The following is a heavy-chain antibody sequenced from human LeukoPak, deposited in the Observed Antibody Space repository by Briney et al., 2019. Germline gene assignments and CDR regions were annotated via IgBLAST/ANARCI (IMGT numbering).Heavy chain of an antibody. Sequence: PGGSLRLSCAASGFIFSSYGMRCVRQPPGEGREWVAVISYEGRNKYYAYSVEGRFTISRDNSKNTLYLQMNSLRAEDTALYYCSKATPPSDGSNPDYGGQGTLVTVSS. J-gene: IGHJ4*02. CDR2: ISYEGRNK. D-gene: IGHD5-24*01. CDR1: GFIFSSYG. CDR3: SKATPPSDGSNPDY. V-gene: IGHV3-30*18.